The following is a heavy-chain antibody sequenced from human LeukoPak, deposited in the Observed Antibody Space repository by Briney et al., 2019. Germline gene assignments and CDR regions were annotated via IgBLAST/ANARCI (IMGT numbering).Heavy chain of an antibody. CDR2: IYPGDSDT. V-gene: IGHV5-51*01. J-gene: IGHJ6*03. D-gene: IGHD3-3*01. CDR3: ARQPVFGVVSPRYYYYMDV. Sequence: GESLKISCKGSGYSFTSYWTGWVRQIPGKGLEWMGIIYPGDSDTRYSPSFQGQVTISADKSISTAHLQWSSLKASDTAMYYCARQPVFGVVSPRYYYYMDVWGKGTTVTVSS. CDR1: GYSFTSYW.